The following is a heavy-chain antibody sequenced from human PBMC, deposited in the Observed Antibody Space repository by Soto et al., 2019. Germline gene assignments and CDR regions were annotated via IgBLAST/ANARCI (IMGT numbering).Heavy chain of an antibody. CDR1: GGSFSGYY. Sequence: PSETLSLTCAVYGGSFSGYYWSWIRQPPGKGLEWIGEINHSGSTNYNPSLKSRVTISVDTSKNQFSLKLSFVTAADTAVYYCARGLGGNYDSRLDYWGQGTLVTVSS. CDR2: INHSGST. D-gene: IGHD4-4*01. J-gene: IGHJ4*02. CDR3: ARGLGGNYDSRLDY. V-gene: IGHV4-34*01.